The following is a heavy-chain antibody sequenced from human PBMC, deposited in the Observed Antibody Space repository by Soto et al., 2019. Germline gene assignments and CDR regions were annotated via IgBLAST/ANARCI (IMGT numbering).Heavy chain of an antibody. CDR1: GGSISRSNW. D-gene: IGHD3-9*01. Sequence: QVQLQESGPGLVKPSGTLSLTCAVSGGSISRSNWWSWVRQPPGKGLEWIGEIYHSGSTNYNPSLKSRVTISVDKSKDPFSLNLSSLTAADTAVYYCARSITFDWLFFDNWGQGTLGTVSS. J-gene: IGHJ4*02. V-gene: IGHV4-4*02. CDR2: IYHSGST. CDR3: ARSITFDWLFFDN.